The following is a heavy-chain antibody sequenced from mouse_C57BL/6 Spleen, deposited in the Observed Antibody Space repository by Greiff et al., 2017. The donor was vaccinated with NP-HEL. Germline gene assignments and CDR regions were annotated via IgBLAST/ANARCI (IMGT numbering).Heavy chain of an antibody. CDR2: ISDGGSYT. V-gene: IGHV5-4*01. Sequence: EVQLVESGGGLVKPGGSLKLSCAASGFTFSSYAMSWVRQTPEKRLEWVATISDGGSYTYYPDNVKGRFTISRDNAKNNLYLQMSHLKSEDTAMYYCAREGYYGNFDYWGQGTTLTVSS. J-gene: IGHJ2*01. D-gene: IGHD2-1*01. CDR3: AREGYYGNFDY. CDR1: GFTFSSYA.